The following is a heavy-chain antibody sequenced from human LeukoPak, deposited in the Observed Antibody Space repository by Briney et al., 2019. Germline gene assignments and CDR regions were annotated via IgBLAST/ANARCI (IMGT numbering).Heavy chain of an antibody. CDR2: INTISSTI. CDR1: GFTFSSYS. J-gene: IGHJ4*02. CDR3: ARGGTSNWYSVSVN. D-gene: IGHD1-7*01. Sequence: GGSLRLSCAASGFTFSSYSMNWVRQAPGKGLEWVSYINTISSTIYYADSVKGRFTISRDNAKNSLYLQMNSLRAEDTAVYYCARGGTSNWYSVSVNWGQGTLVTVSS. V-gene: IGHV3-48*01.